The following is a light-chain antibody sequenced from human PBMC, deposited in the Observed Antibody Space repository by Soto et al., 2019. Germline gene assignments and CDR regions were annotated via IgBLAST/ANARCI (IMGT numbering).Light chain of an antibody. CDR2: DVS. V-gene: IGLV2-11*01. Sequence: QSVLTQPRSVSGSPGQSVTISCTGTSSDVGGYNYVSWYQQHPGKAPKLMIYDVSERPSGVPDRFSGSKSGNTPSLTISGLQAEDEADYYCCSYAGSYTFVFAPGTKLTVL. CDR3: CSYAGSYTFV. J-gene: IGLJ1*01. CDR1: SSDVGGYNY.